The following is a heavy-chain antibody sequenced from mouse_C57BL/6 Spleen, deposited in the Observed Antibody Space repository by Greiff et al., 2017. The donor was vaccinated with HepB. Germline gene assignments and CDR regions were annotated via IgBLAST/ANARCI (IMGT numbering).Heavy chain of an antibody. V-gene: IGHV1-82*01. CDR2: IYPGDGDT. CDR1: GYAFSSSW. CDR3: ARSGMVTNYFDY. J-gene: IGHJ2*01. Sequence: QVQLQQSGPELVKPGASVKISCKASGYAFSSSWMNWVKQRPGKGLEWIGRIYPGDGDTNYNGKFKGEATLTADKSSSTAYMQLSSLTSEDSAVYFCARSGMVTNYFDYWGQGTTLTVSS. D-gene: IGHD2-2*01.